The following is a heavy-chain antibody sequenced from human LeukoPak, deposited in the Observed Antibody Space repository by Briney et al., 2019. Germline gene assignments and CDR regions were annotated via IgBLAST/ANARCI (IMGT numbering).Heavy chain of an antibody. V-gene: IGHV3-21*01. D-gene: IGHD6-13*01. Sequence: GGSLRLSCAASGFTFSSYSMNWVRQAPGKGLEWVSSISSSSSYIYYADSVKGRFTISRDNAKNSLYLQMNSLRAEDTAVYHCARDRVAAAGVWFDGFDIWGQGTMVTVSS. J-gene: IGHJ3*02. CDR3: ARDRVAAAGVWFDGFDI. CDR1: GFTFSSYS. CDR2: ISSSSSYI.